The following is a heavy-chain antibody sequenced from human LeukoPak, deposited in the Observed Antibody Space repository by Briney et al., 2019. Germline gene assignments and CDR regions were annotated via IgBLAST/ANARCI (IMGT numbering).Heavy chain of an antibody. CDR3: ARTLAFGTYNWFDP. CDR1: GFTFSSYA. V-gene: IGHV3-23*01. D-gene: IGHD3-10*01. Sequence: SGGSLRLSCAASGFTFSSYAMSWVRQAPGKGLEWVSAISGSGGSTYYADSVKGRFTISRDNSKDMLYLQMNSLRAEDTAVYYCARTLAFGTYNWFDPWGQGTLVTVSS. J-gene: IGHJ5*02. CDR2: ISGSGGST.